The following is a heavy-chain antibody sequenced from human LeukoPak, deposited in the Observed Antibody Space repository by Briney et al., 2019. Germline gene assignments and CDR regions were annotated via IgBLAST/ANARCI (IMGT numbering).Heavy chain of an antibody. CDR2: IYYSGST. CDR3: ARDHGSGLLIFDY. Sequence: PSETLSLTCTVSGGSISSYYWSWIRQPPGKGLEYIGYIYYSGSTNYNPSLKSRVTISVDTSKNQFSLKLSSVTAADTAVYYCARDHGSGLLIFDYWGQGTLVTVSS. D-gene: IGHD3-10*01. V-gene: IGHV4-59*12. CDR1: GGSISSYY. J-gene: IGHJ4*02.